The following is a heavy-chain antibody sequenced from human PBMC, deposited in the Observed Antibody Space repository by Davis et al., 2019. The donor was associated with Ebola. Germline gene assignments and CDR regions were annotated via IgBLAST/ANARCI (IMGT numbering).Heavy chain of an antibody. V-gene: IGHV3-30*02. CDR1: GFTFNSYG. CDR2: IRYDGSNK. D-gene: IGHD3-16*01. J-gene: IGHJ6*02. CDR3: AKVRGSGTFYSSHGMDV. Sequence: GGSLRLSCVASGFTFNSYGMHWVRQAPGKGLEWVAFIRYDGSNKYYADSVEGRFTISRDNSKNTVYLQMNSLRLEDTAVYSCAKVRGSGTFYSSHGMDVWGQGTTVTVSS.